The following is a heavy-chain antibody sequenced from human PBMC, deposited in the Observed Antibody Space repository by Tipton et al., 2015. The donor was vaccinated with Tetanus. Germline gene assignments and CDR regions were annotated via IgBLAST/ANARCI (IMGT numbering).Heavy chain of an antibody. CDR2: INPSGGGT. V-gene: IGHV1-46*01. Sequence: QSGPEVKKPGASVKLSCATSGFPFSRPFIHWVRQAPGHGLEWMGLINPSGGGTTYAQKFRDRVTITRDTATSTVYMELSSLTSQDTAVYYCARATDPSGWTYFDFWGQGILVPVSP. J-gene: IGHJ4*02. D-gene: IGHD6-19*01. CDR1: GFPFSRPF. CDR3: ARATDPSGWTYFDF.